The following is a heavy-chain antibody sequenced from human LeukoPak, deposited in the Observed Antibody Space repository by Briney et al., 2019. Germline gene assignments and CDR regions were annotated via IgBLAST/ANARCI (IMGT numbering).Heavy chain of an antibody. CDR3: ARRYYYGSGSNQGSFDY. D-gene: IGHD3-10*01. J-gene: IGHJ4*02. CDR1: GGSISSSSYY. Sequence: SETLSLTCTVSGGSISSSSYYWGWIRQPPGKGLEWIGSIYYSGSTYYNPSLKSRVTISVDTSKNQFSLKLSSVTAADTAVYYCARRYYYGSGSNQGSFDYWGQGTLVTVSS. V-gene: IGHV4-39*07. CDR2: IYYSGST.